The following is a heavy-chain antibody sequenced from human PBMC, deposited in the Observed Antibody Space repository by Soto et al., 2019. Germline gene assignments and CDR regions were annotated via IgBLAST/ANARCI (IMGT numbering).Heavy chain of an antibody. J-gene: IGHJ6*02. CDR3: ARDDNYYDSSGYRGYYYYYGMDV. D-gene: IGHD3-22*01. CDR1: GYTFTSYG. V-gene: IGHV1-18*04. Sequence: QVQLVHSGAEVKKPGASVKVSCKASGYTFTSYGISWVRQARGQGLEWMGWISAYTGNTNYAQKLQGRVTMTTDTSTSTGYMELRSLRSDDTAVYYCARDDNYYDSSGYRGYYYYYGMDVWGQGTTVTVSS. CDR2: ISAYTGNT.